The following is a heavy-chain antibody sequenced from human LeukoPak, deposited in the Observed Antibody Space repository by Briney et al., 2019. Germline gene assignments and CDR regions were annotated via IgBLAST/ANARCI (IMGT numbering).Heavy chain of an antibody. CDR1: GGTFSSYA. D-gene: IGHD5-24*01. CDR2: IIPIFGTA. CDR3: ARDGRDGYNGWDAFDI. V-gene: IGHV1-69*06. J-gene: IGHJ3*02. Sequence: SVKVSCKASGGTFSSYAISWVRQAPGQGLEWMGGIIPIFGTANYAQKFQGRVTITADKSTSTAYMELSSLRSEDTAVYYCARDGRDGYNGWDAFDIWGQGTMVTVSS.